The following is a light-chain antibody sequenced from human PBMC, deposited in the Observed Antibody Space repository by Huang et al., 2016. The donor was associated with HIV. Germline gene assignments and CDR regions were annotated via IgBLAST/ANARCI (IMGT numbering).Light chain of an antibody. Sequence: EIVMTQSPGTLSVSPGERATLSCRASHNINNNFAWYQQKPGQSPRLFIYGASTMATGIPARFSGSGSGTEFTLTISSLQSEDFAVYYCQQSNDWPLTFGGGTKVEIK. J-gene: IGKJ4*01. V-gene: IGKV3-15*01. CDR3: QQSNDWPLT. CDR1: HNINNN. CDR2: GAS.